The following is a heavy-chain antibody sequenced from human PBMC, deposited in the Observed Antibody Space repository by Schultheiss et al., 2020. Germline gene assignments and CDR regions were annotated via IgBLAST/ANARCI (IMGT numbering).Heavy chain of an antibody. CDR1: GFSFSAFA. Sequence: GESLKISCAASGFSFSAFAMSWVRQAPGKGLERVAGISSGGDVAHYSDSVQGRFTISRDNSKNTLYLQMNSLRAEDTAVYYCAKGSAAAGAVFDYWGQGTLVNVYS. D-gene: IGHD6-13*01. CDR3: AKGSAAAGAVFDY. V-gene: IGHV3-23*01. CDR2: ISSGGDVA. J-gene: IGHJ4*02.